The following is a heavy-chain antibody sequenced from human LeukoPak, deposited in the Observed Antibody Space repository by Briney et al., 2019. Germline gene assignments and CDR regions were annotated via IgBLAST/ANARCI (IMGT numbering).Heavy chain of an antibody. D-gene: IGHD6-19*01. J-gene: IGHJ4*02. CDR3: AKPQLHSSGWYVFDY. V-gene: IGHV3-30*18. CDR2: ISYDGSNK. Sequence: GGSLRLSCAPSGFTFSSYGMQWARQAPGKGLEWVAVISYDGSNKYYADSVKGRFTISRDNSKNTLYLQMNSLRAEDTAVYYCAKPQLHSSGWYVFDYWGQGTLVTVSS. CDR1: GFTFSSYG.